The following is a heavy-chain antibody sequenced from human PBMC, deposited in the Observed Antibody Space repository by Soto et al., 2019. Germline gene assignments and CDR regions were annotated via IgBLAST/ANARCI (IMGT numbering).Heavy chain of an antibody. V-gene: IGHV3-23*01. J-gene: IGHJ4*02. CDR3: TKGGPSGDYYVSRH. Sequence: GGSLRLSCAASGFILRNYAMNWVRQAPGKGLEWVSCINAGGDSTYYADSVKGRFTVSRDNSKSTVYLQMDSLRADDTAVYYCTKGGPSGDYYVSRHWCQGPLVTVAS. CDR1: GFILRNYA. CDR2: INAGGDST. D-gene: IGHD1-26*01.